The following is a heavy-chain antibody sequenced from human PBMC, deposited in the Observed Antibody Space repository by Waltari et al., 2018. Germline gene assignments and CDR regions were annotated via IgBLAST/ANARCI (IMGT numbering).Heavy chain of an antibody. V-gene: IGHV3-23*01. D-gene: IGHD6-19*01. CDR2: ISGSGETT. Sequence: EAQLLESGGDFVHPGGSLRLSCVVLGCPLSNSSMRWVRQAPGKGLEWVSGISGSGETTYYAEAVKGRFTISRDNSKNMLYLQMSSLRGDDTAVYYCAKEGRRWLVANWVDFWGQGTLVTVSS. CDR1: GCPLSNSS. CDR3: AKEGRRWLVANWVDF. J-gene: IGHJ5*01.